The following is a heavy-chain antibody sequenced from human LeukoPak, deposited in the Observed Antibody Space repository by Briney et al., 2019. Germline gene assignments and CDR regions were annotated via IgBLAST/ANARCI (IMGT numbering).Heavy chain of an antibody. Sequence: QSGGSLRLSCVASGFTFSTYAMHWVRQAPGKGLEWVSSISGGGLITYYADSVKGRFTISRDNSKNTLYLQMDSLRAEDTAVYYCAKAMEPTVHAFDIWGQGTMVTVSS. CDR2: ISGGGLIT. CDR3: AKAMEPTVHAFDI. J-gene: IGHJ3*02. V-gene: IGHV3-23*01. CDR1: GFTFSTYA. D-gene: IGHD1-26*01.